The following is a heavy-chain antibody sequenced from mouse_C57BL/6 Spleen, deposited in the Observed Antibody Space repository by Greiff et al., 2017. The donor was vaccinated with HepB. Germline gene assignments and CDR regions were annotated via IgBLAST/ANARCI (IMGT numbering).Heavy chain of an antibody. Sequence: EVKLVESGGGLVQPGGSLSLSCAASGFTFTDYYMSWVRQPPGKALEWLGFIRNKANGYSTEYSASVKGRFTISRDNSQSILYLQMNALRAEDSATYYCARYYYYFDYWGQGTTRTVSS. CDR2: IRNKANGYST. CDR1: GFTFTDYY. V-gene: IGHV7-3*01. CDR3: ARYYYYFDY. J-gene: IGHJ2*01.